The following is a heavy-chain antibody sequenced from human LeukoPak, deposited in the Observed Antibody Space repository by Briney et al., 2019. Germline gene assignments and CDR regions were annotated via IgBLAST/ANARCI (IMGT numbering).Heavy chain of an antibody. D-gene: IGHD2/OR15-2a*01. Sequence: ASVKVSCKASGGTFSSYAISWVRQAPGQGLEWMGIINPSGGSTSYAQKFQGRVTMTRDTSTSTVYMELSSLRAEDTALYYCATAVGVSILSATNWYFDLWGRGTLVTVSS. V-gene: IGHV1-46*01. CDR2: INPSGGST. CDR1: GGTFSSYA. CDR3: ATAVGVSILSATNWYFDL. J-gene: IGHJ2*01.